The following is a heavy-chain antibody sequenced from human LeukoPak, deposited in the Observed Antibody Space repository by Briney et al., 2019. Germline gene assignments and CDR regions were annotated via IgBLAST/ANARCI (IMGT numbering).Heavy chain of an antibody. CDR3: ARVYCSGGSCYPADY. CDR2: ISAYNGNT. J-gene: IGHJ4*02. Sequence: ASVKVSCKASGYTFTSYGISWVRQAPGQGLEWMGWISAYNGNTNYAQKLQGRVTMTTDTSTSTAYMELRSLRSDDTAVYYCARVYCSGGSCYPADYWGQGTLVTVSS. V-gene: IGHV1-18*01. CDR1: GYTFTSYG. D-gene: IGHD2-15*01.